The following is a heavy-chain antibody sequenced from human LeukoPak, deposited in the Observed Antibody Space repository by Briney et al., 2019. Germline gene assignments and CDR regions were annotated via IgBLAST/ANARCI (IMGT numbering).Heavy chain of an antibody. CDR2: MNPNSGNI. D-gene: IGHD3-10*01. CDR3: ARPIRGDPTDH. J-gene: IGHJ4*02. CDR1: GYTFTTYD. Sequence: ASVKVSCKASGYTFTTYDLNWVRQATGQGLEWMGSMNPNSGNIDYAQKFQGRVTMTRNTALSTAYMEMNNLTSEDTAVYYFARPIRGDPTDHWGQGTLVTVSS. V-gene: IGHV1-8*01.